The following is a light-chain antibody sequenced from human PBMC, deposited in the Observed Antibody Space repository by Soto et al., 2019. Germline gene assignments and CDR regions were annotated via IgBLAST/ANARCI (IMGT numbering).Light chain of an antibody. V-gene: IGLV2-11*01. CDR2: DVS. CDR1: SSDVGGYNY. CDR3: CSHAGNSLWV. Sequence: QSALTQPRSVSGSPGQSVTISCTGTSSDVGGYNYVSWYQQHPGKAPKLVIYDVSKRPSGVPDRFSGSKSANTASLTISGLQAEDEADYYCCSHAGNSLWVFGGGTKLTVL. J-gene: IGLJ3*02.